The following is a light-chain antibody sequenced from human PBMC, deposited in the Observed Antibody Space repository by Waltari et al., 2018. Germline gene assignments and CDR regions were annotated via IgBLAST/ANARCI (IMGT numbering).Light chain of an antibody. V-gene: IGKV1-5*03. CDR2: RAS. CDR1: QSISVW. CDR3: QQYNSFSTT. Sequence: DIQMTQSPSTLSASVGTRVTITCRASQSISVWLAWYQQKPGRAPKLLIFRASSLESGVPSRFSGSGSGTEFTLTISSLQPDDFATYYCQQYNSFSTTFGGGTKVESK. J-gene: IGKJ4*01.